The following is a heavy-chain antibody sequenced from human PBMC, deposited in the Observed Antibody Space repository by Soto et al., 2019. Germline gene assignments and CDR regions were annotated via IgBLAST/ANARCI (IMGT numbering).Heavy chain of an antibody. CDR1: GFTFSSYA. D-gene: IGHD3-10*01. J-gene: IGHJ5*02. V-gene: IGHV3-30-3*01. CDR3: ARDRADYYYGSGPFDP. Sequence: QVQLVESGGGVVQPGRSLRLSCAASGFTFSSYAMHGVRQAPGKGLEWVAVISYDGNKKYYADSVKGRFTISRDNSKNTLYLQMNSLRAEDTAVYYCARDRADYYYGSGPFDPWGQGTLVTGSS. CDR2: ISYDGNKK.